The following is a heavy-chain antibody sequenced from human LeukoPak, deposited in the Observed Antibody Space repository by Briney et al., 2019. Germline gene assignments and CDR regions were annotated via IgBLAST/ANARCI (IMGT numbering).Heavy chain of an antibody. CDR1: GFSLSTSGVG. V-gene: IGHV2-5*02. J-gene: IGHJ4*02. CDR3: AHRGGSSGWYPRGADQKEYYFDC. D-gene: IGHD6-19*01. Sequence: ESGPTLVKPTQTLTLTCTFSGFSLSTSGVGVGWIRQPPGKALEWLALIYWDDDKRYSPSLKSRLTITKDTSKNQVVLTMTNMGPVDTATYYCAHRGGSSGWYPRGADQKEYYFDCWGQGTLVTVSS. CDR2: IYWDDDK.